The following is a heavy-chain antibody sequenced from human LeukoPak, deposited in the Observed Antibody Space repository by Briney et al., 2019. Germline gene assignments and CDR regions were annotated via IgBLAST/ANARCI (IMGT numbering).Heavy chain of an antibody. CDR2: IYYSGST. J-gene: IGHJ4*02. CDR3: ARQGLDTNGSFNY. Sequence: SETLSLTCTVSGGSISSSSYYWGWIRQPRGKGLEWIGSIYYSGSTYYNPSLKSRVTISVDTSKNQSSLKLSSVTAADTAVYYCARQGLDTNGSFNYWGQGTLVTVSS. D-gene: IGHD2-2*01. V-gene: IGHV4-39*01. CDR1: GGSISSSSYY.